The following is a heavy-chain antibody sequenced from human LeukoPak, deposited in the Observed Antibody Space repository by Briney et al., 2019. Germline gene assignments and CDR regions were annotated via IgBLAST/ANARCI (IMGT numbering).Heavy chain of an antibody. D-gene: IGHD3-10*01. J-gene: IGHJ3*02. Sequence: GGSLRLSCAASGFTFSSYWMHWVRQAPGKGLVWVSRINSDGSSTSYADSVKGRFTISRDNAKNTLYLQMNSLRAEDTAVYYCARETTMVRGVTHDAFDIWGQGTMVTVSS. CDR2: INSDGSST. CDR1: GFTFSSYW. V-gene: IGHV3-74*01. CDR3: ARETTMVRGVTHDAFDI.